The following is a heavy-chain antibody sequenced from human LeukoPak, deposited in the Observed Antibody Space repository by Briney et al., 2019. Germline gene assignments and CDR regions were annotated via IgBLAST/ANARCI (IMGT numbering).Heavy chain of an antibody. V-gene: IGHV4-34*01. Sequence: SETLSLTCTVSGGSISSYYWSWIRQPPGKGLEWIGEINHSGSTNYNPSLKSRVTISVDTSKNQFSLKLSSVTAADTAVYYCARGTYYDFWSGYSTAWFDPWGQGTLVTVSS. D-gene: IGHD3-3*01. J-gene: IGHJ5*02. CDR3: ARGTYYDFWSGYSTAWFDP. CDR2: INHSGST. CDR1: GGSISSYY.